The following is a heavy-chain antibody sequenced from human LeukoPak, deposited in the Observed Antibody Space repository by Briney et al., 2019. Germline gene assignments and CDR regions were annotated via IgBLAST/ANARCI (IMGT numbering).Heavy chain of an antibody. J-gene: IGHJ4*02. V-gene: IGHV1-3*04. D-gene: IGHD6-6*01. CDR2: INTGNGNT. Sequence: ASVKVSCKAFRYTFTSYGIHWVRQAPGQRLEWMGWINTGNGNTKYSQKFQGRVTITRNTSISTAYMELSSLRSEDTAVYYCARASIAARPDYWGQGTLVTVSS. CDR1: RYTFTSYG. CDR3: ARASIAARPDY.